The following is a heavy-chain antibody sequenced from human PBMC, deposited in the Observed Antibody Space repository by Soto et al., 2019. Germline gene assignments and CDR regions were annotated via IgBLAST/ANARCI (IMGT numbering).Heavy chain of an antibody. CDR3: AREVNYYGMDV. Sequence: QVQLVQSRAEVKKPGASVKVSCKASGYTFTSYDINWVRQATGQGLEWMGWMNPNSGNTGYAQKLQGTVTMTRNTSISTAYMELSSLRSEDPAVDYCAREVNYYGMDVWGQGTTVTVSS. CDR2: MNPNSGNT. V-gene: IGHV1-8*01. CDR1: GYTFTSYD. J-gene: IGHJ6*02.